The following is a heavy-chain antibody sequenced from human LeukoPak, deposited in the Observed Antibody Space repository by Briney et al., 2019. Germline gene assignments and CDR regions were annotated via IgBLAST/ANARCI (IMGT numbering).Heavy chain of an antibody. CDR1: GFTFSDYY. V-gene: IGHV3-11*01. CDR2: ISSSGSTI. J-gene: IGHJ5*02. Sequence: GGSLRLSCAASGFTFSDYYMSWIRQAPGKGLEWVSYISSSGSTIYYADSVKGRFTISRDNAKNSLYLQMNSLRAEDTAVYYCARAGNYDFWSGYYTNWFDPWGQGTLVTVSS. CDR3: ARAGNYDFWSGYYTNWFDP. D-gene: IGHD3-3*01.